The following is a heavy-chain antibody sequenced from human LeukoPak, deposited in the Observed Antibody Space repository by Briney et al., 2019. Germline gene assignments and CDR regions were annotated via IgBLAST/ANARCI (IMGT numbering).Heavy chain of an antibody. CDR2: INHSGST. CDR3: ARSGAMAHDY. Sequence: SETLSLTCAVYSGSFSGYYWSWIRQPPGKGLEWIGEINHSGSTNYNPSLKSRVTISVDTSKNQFSLQLNSVTPEDTAVYYCARSGAMAHDYWGQGTLVTVSS. CDR1: SGSFSGYY. V-gene: IGHV4-34*01. D-gene: IGHD5-18*01. J-gene: IGHJ4*02.